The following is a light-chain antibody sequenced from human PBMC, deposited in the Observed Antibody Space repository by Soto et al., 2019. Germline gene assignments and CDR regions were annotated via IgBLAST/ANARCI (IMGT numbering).Light chain of an antibody. CDR1: QTISSW. J-gene: IGKJ1*01. Sequence: DIQMTHSPPTLLRSAGERVTITCLASQTISSWLAWYQQKPGKAPKLLIYKASTLKSGVPSRFSGSGSGTEFTLTISSLQPDDFATYYCQHYNSYSEAFGQGTKVDI. CDR3: QHYNSYSEA. CDR2: KAS. V-gene: IGKV1-5*03.